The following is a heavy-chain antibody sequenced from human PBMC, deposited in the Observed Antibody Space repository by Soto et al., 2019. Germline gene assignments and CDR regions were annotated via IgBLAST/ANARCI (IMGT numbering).Heavy chain of an antibody. Sequence: PGGSLRLSCAASGFTFSSYAMSWVRQAPGKGLEWVSAISGSGGSTYYADSVKGRFTISRGNSKNTLYLQMNSLRAEDTAVYYCAKDEYSSGWSYYFDYWGQGTLVTVSS. J-gene: IGHJ4*02. CDR1: GFTFSSYA. D-gene: IGHD6-19*01. V-gene: IGHV3-23*01. CDR3: AKDEYSSGWSYYFDY. CDR2: ISGSGGST.